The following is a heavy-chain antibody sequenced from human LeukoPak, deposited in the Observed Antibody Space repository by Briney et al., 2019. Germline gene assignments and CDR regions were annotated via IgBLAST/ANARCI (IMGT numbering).Heavy chain of an antibody. V-gene: IGHV4-4*07. CDR3: ARDYGYSYGYSRANWFDP. J-gene: IGHJ5*02. D-gene: IGHD5-18*01. Sequence: PSETLSLTCTVSGGSISSYYWSWIRQPAGKGLEWIGRIYTSGSTNYNPSLKGRVTMSVDTSKNQFSLKLSSVTAADTAVYYCARDYGYSYGYSRANWFDPWGQGTLVTVSS. CDR1: GGSISSYY. CDR2: IYTSGST.